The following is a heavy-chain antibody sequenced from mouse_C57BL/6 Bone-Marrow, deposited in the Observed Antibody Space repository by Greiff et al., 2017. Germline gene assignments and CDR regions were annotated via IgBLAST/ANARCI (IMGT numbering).Heavy chain of an antibody. V-gene: IGHV5-6*01. CDR1: GFTFSSYG. CDR2: ISSGGSYT. D-gene: IGHD1-1*01. Sequence: EVQLQQSGGDLVKPGGSLKLSCAASGFTFSSYGMSWVRQTPDKRLEWVATISSGGSYTYYPDSVKGRFTISRDNAKNTLYLQMSSLKSEDTAMYYCARDYYGSSPYYFDYWGQGTTLTVSS. J-gene: IGHJ2*01. CDR3: ARDYYGSSPYYFDY.